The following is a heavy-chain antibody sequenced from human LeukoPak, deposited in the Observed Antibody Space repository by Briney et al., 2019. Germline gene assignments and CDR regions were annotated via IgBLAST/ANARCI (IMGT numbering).Heavy chain of an antibody. CDR2: ISGSGGST. V-gene: IGHV3-23*01. CDR3: AKVPVGAMDPPGIDY. Sequence: GGSLRLSCAAPGFTFSSYAMSWVRQAPGKGLEWVSAISGSGGSTYYADSVKGRFTISRDNSKNTLYLQMNSLRAEDTAVYYCAKVPVGAMDPPGIDYWGQGTLVTVSS. CDR1: GFTFSSYA. D-gene: IGHD5-18*01. J-gene: IGHJ4*02.